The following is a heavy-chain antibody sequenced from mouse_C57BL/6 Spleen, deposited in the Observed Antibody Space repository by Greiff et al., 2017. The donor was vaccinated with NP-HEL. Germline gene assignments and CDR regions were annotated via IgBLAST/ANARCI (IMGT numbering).Heavy chain of an antibody. J-gene: IGHJ2*01. CDR3: ARQLYGSSFDY. CDR1: GFTFSSYG. V-gene: IGHV5-6*01. CDR2: ISSGGSYT. Sequence: EVKVVESGGDLVKPGGSLKLSCAASGFTFSSYGMSWVRQTPDKRLEWVATISSGGSYTYYPDSVKGRFTISRDNAKNTLYLQMSSLKSEDTAMYYCARQLYGSSFDYWGQGTTLTVSS. D-gene: IGHD1-1*01.